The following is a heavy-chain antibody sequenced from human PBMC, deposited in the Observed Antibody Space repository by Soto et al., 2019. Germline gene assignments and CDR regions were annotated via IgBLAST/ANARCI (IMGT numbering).Heavy chain of an antibody. CDR2: ISTTSSYI. CDR1: GFTFSSYS. V-gene: IGHV3-21*01. CDR3: AREGSLYGDSFSNCVDY. D-gene: IGHD4-17*01. Sequence: EVQLVESGGGLVKPGGPLRLSCAASGFTFSSYSMNWVRQAPGKGLEWVSSISTTSSYIYYADSVKGRFTISRDNAKNSLYLKMNSLRAEDTAVYYCAREGSLYGDSFSNCVDYWGQGTLVTVSS. J-gene: IGHJ4*02.